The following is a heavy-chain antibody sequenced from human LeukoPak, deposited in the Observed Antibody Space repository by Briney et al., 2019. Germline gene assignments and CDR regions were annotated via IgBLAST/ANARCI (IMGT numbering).Heavy chain of an antibody. Sequence: SETLSLTCTVSGDSISNGGFYWNWIRQHPGKGLEWIGYIYYRGSTYYNPSLKSRIIISVDTSKNQFSLKLSSVTAADTAVYYCARSFIVRGENWFDPWGQETLVTVSS. CDR2: IYYRGST. CDR3: ARSFIVRGENWFDP. J-gene: IGHJ5*02. D-gene: IGHD3-10*01. V-gene: IGHV4-31*03. CDR1: GDSISNGGFY.